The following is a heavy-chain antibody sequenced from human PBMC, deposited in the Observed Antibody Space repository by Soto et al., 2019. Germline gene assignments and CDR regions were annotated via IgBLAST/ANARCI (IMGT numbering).Heavy chain of an antibody. CDR3: ARGAAAGTRLFDY. J-gene: IGHJ4*02. D-gene: IGHD6-13*01. CDR2: IYHSGST. CDR1: GGSISSSNW. V-gene: IGHV4-4*02. Sequence: QVQLQESGPGLVKPSGTLSLTCAVSGGSISSSNWWSWVRQPPGKGLEWIGEIYHSGSTNYNPSRESRVTISVDKSKNQFSLELSSVAAVDTAVYYCARGAAAGTRLFDYWGQGTLVTVSS.